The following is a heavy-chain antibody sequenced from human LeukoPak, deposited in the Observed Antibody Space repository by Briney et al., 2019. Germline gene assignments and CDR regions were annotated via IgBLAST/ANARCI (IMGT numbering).Heavy chain of an antibody. J-gene: IGHJ4*02. D-gene: IGHD6-13*01. CDR2: ISGSGATT. V-gene: IGHV3-23*01. CDR3: AKSRAAAFDS. Sequence: PGGSLRLSCAASGFTFTSYVMSWVRQAPGKGLDWVSHISGSGATTFYADSVKGRFTTSRDNSKNTLYLQMNSLRAEDTAIYYCAKSRAAAFDSWGQGTLVSVSS. CDR1: GFTFTSYV.